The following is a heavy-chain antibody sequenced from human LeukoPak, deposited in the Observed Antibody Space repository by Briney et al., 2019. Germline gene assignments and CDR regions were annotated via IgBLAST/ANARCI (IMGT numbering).Heavy chain of an antibody. J-gene: IGHJ5*02. CDR3: ARRYCSGGSCRETPNWFDP. D-gene: IGHD2-15*01. CDR1: GFTFSSYG. V-gene: IGHV3-30*02. CDR2: IRYDGSNK. Sequence: GGSLRLSCAASGFTFSSYGMHWVRPAPGKGLEWVAFIRYDGSNKYYADSVKGRFTISRDNSKNTLSLQMNSLRAEDTAVYYCARRYCSGGSCRETPNWFDPWGQGTLVTVSS.